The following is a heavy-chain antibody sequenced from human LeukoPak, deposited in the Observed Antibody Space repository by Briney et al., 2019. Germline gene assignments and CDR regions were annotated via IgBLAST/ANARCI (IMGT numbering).Heavy chain of an antibody. J-gene: IGHJ5*02. V-gene: IGHV3-21*05. CDR2: ISSSSSYI. CDR1: GFTFSSYE. CDR3: ARENYDFWSGLNWFDP. D-gene: IGHD3-3*01. Sequence: GGSLRLSCAASGFTFSSYEMNWVRQAPGKGLEWVSYISSSSSYIYYADSVKGRFTISRDNAKNSLYLQMNSLRAEDTALYYCARENYDFWSGLNWFDPWGQGTLVTVSS.